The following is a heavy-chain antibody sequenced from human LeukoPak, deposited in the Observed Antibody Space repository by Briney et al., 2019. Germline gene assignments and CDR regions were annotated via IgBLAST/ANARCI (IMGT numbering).Heavy chain of an antibody. V-gene: IGHV3-30-3*01. J-gene: IGHJ4*02. D-gene: IGHD3-10*01. Sequence: GGSLRLSCAASEFTFSNYAMHWVRQAPGKGLEWVAVISYHGTNENYADSVKGRFTISRDNSKNTLYLQMNSLRDEDTAMYYCARDRYYGSGSYWIPLFDFWGRGTLVTVSS. CDR3: ARDRYYGSGSYWIPLFDF. CDR2: ISYHGTNE. CDR1: EFTFSNYA.